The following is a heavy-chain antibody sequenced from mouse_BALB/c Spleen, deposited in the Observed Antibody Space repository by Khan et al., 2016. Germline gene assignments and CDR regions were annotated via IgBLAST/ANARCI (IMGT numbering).Heavy chain of an antibody. V-gene: IGHV2-9*02. D-gene: IGHD2-4*01. CDR2: IWAGGST. CDR1: GFSLTNSG. Sequence: QVQLKESGPGLVAPSQSLSITCTVSGFSLTNSGVHWVRQPPGKGLDWLGVIWAGGSTDYNSALMSRLSITKDNSQNQVFLKMNSLQTDDTAMYYCAREDQDYDAWFASWGKGTLVTVSA. J-gene: IGHJ3*01. CDR3: AREDQDYDAWFAS.